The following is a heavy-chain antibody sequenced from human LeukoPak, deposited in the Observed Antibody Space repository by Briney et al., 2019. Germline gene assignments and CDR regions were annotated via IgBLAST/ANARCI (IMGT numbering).Heavy chain of an antibody. Sequence: SETLSLTCAVYGGSFSGYYWSWIRQPPGKGLEWIGEINHSGSTNYSPSLKSRVTISVDTSKNQFSLKLSSVTAADTAVYYCARGRDRTTIFGVTYSSPLARGYYYGMDVWGQGTTVTVSS. D-gene: IGHD3-3*01. CDR3: ARGRDRTTIFGVTYSSPLARGYYYGMDV. V-gene: IGHV4-34*01. J-gene: IGHJ6*02. CDR2: INHSGST. CDR1: GGSFSGYY.